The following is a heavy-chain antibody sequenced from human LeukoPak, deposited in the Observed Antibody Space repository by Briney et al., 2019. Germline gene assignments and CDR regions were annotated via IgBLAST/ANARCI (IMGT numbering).Heavy chain of an antibody. V-gene: IGHV4-34*01. CDR1: GGSFSGHY. J-gene: IGHJ4*02. Sequence: SETLSLTCAVYGGSFSGHYCIWIRQPPGKGLEWIGEIHHTGSTNCNPSLKSRVTISVDTSKNQFSLKLTSVTAADTAVYYCAFRSRVFGNQNYWGQGTLVTVSS. D-gene: IGHD3-3*01. CDR2: IHHTGST. CDR3: AFRSRVFGNQNY.